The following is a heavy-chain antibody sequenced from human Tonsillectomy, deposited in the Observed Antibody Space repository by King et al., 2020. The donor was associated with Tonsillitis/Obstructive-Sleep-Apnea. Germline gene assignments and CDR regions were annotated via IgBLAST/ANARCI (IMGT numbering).Heavy chain of an antibody. Sequence: QLVQSGAEVKKPGESLRISCKGSGYSFSNYGISWVRQMPGKGLEWMGRIDPNDSYTNYSPSFQGHVTISADKSISTAYVQWSSLKASDTAMYYCARPSFNDDFWNHGMAVWGQGTTVPVSS. D-gene: IGHD3-3*01. CDR2: IDPNDSYT. V-gene: IGHV5-10-1*03. J-gene: IGHJ6*02. CDR1: GYSFSNYG. CDR3: ARPSFNDDFWNHGMAV.